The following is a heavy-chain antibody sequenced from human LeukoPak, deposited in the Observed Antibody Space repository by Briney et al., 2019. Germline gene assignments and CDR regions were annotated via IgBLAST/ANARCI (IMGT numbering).Heavy chain of an antibody. J-gene: IGHJ4*02. V-gene: IGHV3-30*18. CDR1: GFTFRNYG. D-gene: IGHD5/OR15-5a*01. CDR2: ISYDGKVK. Sequence: GRSLRLSCTGAGFTFRNYGMHWGPQAPGKGPESVSVISYDGKVKYYADSVKGRFTISRDNSKNTLYLEMNSLRGEDTAVYYCAKERLTKVSHETDCWGQGTLVTVSS. CDR3: AKERLTKVSHETDC.